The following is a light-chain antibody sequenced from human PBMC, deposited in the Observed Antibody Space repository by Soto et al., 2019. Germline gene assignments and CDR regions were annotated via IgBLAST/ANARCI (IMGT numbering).Light chain of an antibody. CDR3: QQYNKWPRK. CDR2: GAS. V-gene: IGKV3-15*01. CDR1: QSVRTN. Sequence: DIVMTQAPAALCVHPGDWATLSCSASQSVRTNLAWYQQKPGQAPRLLIYGASTRATGIPDRFSGSGSGTEFTLTISSLQSEDFAVYYCQQYNKWPRKCGQGTKVAIK. J-gene: IGKJ1*01.